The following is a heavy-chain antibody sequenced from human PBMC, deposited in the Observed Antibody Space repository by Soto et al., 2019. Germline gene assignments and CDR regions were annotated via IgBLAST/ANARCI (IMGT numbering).Heavy chain of an antibody. CDR3: ASGFPLCFDP. D-gene: IGHD2-2*03. Sequence: QVQLVQSGAEKKKPGASVKVSCKASGSTFTSYAIDWVRQAPGQRLEWMGWINAGKGNTKYSQKFQGRVTITRDTSASTAYMELSSLRSEDTAVYYCASGFPLCFDPWGQGTQVTGSS. CDR2: INAGKGNT. CDR1: GSTFTSYA. V-gene: IGHV1-3*05. J-gene: IGHJ5*02.